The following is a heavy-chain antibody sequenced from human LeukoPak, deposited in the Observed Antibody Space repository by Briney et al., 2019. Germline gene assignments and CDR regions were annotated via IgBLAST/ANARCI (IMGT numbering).Heavy chain of an antibody. J-gene: IGHJ4*02. CDR3: AREIVTTIRQFDY. Sequence: ASVKVSCKASGYTFTGYYMHWVRQAPGQGLEWMGWINPNSGGTNFAQKFQGRVTMTRDTSISTAYMELSSLRPDDTAVYYCAREIVTTIRQFDYWGQGTLVTVSS. V-gene: IGHV1-2*02. CDR2: INPNSGGT. D-gene: IGHD5-12*01. CDR1: GYTFTGYY.